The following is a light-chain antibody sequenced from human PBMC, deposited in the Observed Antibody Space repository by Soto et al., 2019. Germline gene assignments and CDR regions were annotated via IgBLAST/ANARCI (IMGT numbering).Light chain of an antibody. Sequence: QITHAPSTLSASVGDRVTITCRASQSISSWLAWYQQKPGKAPKLLIYDASSLESGVPSRFSGSGSGTEFTLTISSLQPDDFATYYCQQYNSYSLVTFGQGTKVDIK. CDR3: QQYNSYSLVT. CDR1: QSISSW. J-gene: IGKJ1*01. V-gene: IGKV1-5*01. CDR2: DAS.